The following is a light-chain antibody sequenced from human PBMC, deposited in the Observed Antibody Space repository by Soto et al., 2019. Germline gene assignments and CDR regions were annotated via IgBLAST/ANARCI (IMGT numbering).Light chain of an antibody. CDR3: SSYTSSSTRV. V-gene: IGLV2-14*01. J-gene: IGLJ1*01. CDR2: EVS. CDR1: SSDLGGYKY. Sequence: QSVLTQPASVSGSPGQSITISCTGTSSDLGGYKYVSWYQQHPGKAPKLMIFEVSNRPSGVSNRFSGSKSGNTASLTISGLQAEDEADYYCSSYTSSSTRVFGTGTKLTVL.